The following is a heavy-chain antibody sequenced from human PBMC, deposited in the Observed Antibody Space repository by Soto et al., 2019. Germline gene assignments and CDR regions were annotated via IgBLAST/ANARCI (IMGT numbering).Heavy chain of an antibody. Sequence: ASVKVSCKASGSTFSSYAISWVRQAPGQGLEWMGGIIPIFGTANYAQKFQGRVTITADESTSTAYMELSSLRSEDTAVYYCARVHCSGGSCYPPRDAFDIWGQGTMVTVSS. CDR3: ARVHCSGGSCYPPRDAFDI. D-gene: IGHD2-15*01. V-gene: IGHV1-69*13. CDR1: GSTFSSYA. J-gene: IGHJ3*02. CDR2: IIPIFGTA.